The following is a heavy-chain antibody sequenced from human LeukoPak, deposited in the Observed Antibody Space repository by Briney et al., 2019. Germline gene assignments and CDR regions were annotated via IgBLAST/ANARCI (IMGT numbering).Heavy chain of an antibody. CDR3: ARSHSVWTSFDY. CDR1: GGFINSYY. CDR2: IYYSGST. Sequence: PSETLSLTCTVSGGFINSYYWSWIRQPPGKGLEWIGYIYYSGSTNYNPSLKSRVTISVDTSKNQFSLKLSSVTAADTAVYYCARSHSVWTSFDYWGQGTLVTVSS. D-gene: IGHD3/OR15-3a*01. V-gene: IGHV4-59*01. J-gene: IGHJ4*02.